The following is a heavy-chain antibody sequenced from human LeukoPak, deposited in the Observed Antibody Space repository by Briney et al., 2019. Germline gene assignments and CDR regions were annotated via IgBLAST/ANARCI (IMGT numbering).Heavy chain of an antibody. CDR3: ARGYCSSTSCFYYYYMDV. J-gene: IGHJ6*03. CDR2: INWNGGST. D-gene: IGHD2-2*01. CDR1: GFTFDDYG. V-gene: IGHV3-20*04. Sequence: GGSLRLSCAASGFTFDDYGMSWVRQAPGKGLEWVSGINWNGGSTGYADSVKGRFTISRDNAKNSLYLQMNSLRAEDTALYYCARGYCSSTSCFYYYYMDVWGKGTTVTVSS.